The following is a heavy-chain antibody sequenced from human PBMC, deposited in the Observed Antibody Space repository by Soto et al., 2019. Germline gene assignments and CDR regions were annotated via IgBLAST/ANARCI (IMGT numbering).Heavy chain of an antibody. V-gene: IGHV3-15*01. CDR2: IKSKTDGVTT. Sequence: EDHGHSCAASGFPFSNAWMSWVRHSPVAVLDWVGLIKSKTDGVTTYYAAPLKGIFTXSXXXSKNTLYLQMNSLKTEDTAVYYSTTYPPFFGGXEWLSYDAMDI. CDR1: GFPFSNAW. D-gene: IGHD3-3*01. J-gene: IGHJ3*02. CDR3: TTYPPFFGGXEWLSYDAMDI.